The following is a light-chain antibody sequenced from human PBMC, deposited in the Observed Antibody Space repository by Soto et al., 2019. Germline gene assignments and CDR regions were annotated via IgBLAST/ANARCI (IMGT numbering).Light chain of an antibody. CDR3: SSYTSSSTVV. Sequence: QSVLTQPASVSGSPGQSITISCTGTSSDVGRYNYVSWYQQHPGKAPKLMIYDVSIRPSGVSDRFSGSKSGNTASLTISGLQAEDEADYYCSSYTSSSTVVFGGGTKVTVL. CDR2: DVS. J-gene: IGLJ3*02. CDR1: SSDVGRYNY. V-gene: IGLV2-14*03.